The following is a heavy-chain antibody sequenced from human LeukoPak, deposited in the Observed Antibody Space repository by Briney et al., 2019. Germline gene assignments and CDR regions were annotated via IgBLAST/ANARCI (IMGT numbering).Heavy chain of an antibody. Sequence: SGPALVKPTQTLTLTCTFSGFSLSTSGMCVSWIRQPPGKALEWLALIDWDDDKYYSTSLKTRLTISKDTSKNQVVLTMTNMDPVDTATYYCARSIAGAETGYYYYGMDVWGQGTTVTVSS. J-gene: IGHJ6*02. D-gene: IGHD6-19*01. CDR1: GFSLSTSGMC. CDR3: ARSIAGAETGYYYYGMDV. CDR2: IDWDDDK. V-gene: IGHV2-70*01.